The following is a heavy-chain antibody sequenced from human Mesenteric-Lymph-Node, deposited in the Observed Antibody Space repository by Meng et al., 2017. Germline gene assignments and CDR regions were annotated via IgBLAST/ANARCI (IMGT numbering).Heavy chain of an antibody. CDR1: GFNFNAYA. Sequence: GESLKISCAASGFNFNAYAMHWVRQAPGKGLEWVALISYDGTNVPYADSVKGRVTISRDNSKNTLFLQMDGLRAEDTAVYFCARDRAMASDRGYLDSWGQGTRVTVSS. CDR3: ARDRAMASDRGYLDS. D-gene: IGHD5-18*01. CDR2: ISYDGTNV. J-gene: IGHJ4*02. V-gene: IGHV3-30*01.